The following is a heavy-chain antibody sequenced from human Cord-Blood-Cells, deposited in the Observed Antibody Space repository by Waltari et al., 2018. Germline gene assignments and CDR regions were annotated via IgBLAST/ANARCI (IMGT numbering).Heavy chain of an antibody. CDR3: ARGSSSWYFDY. J-gene: IGHJ4*02. D-gene: IGHD6-13*01. V-gene: IGHV4-34*01. CDR2: INHSGST. Sequence: QVQLQQWGAGLLKPSETLSLTCAVYGGSFSGYYWSWIRQPPGKGLEWIGEINHSGSTIYNPSLKSRVTISVDTSKNQFSLKLSSVTAADTAVYYCARGSSSWYFDYWGQGTLVTVSS. CDR1: GGSFSGYY.